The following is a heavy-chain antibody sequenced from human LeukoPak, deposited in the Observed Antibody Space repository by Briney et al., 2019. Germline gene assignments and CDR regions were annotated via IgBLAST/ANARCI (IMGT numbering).Heavy chain of an antibody. CDR1: GGTFSSYA. D-gene: IGHD6-13*01. CDR2: IIPIFGTA. J-gene: IGHJ6*03. CDR3: ARNRRPGYSSSWYYMDV. Sequence: SVKVSCKASGGTFSSYAISWVRQAPGQGLEWMGRIIPIFGTANYAQKFQGRVTITTDESTSTAYMELSSLRSEDTAVYYCARNRRPGYSSSWYYMDVWRKGTTVTVSS. V-gene: IGHV1-69*05.